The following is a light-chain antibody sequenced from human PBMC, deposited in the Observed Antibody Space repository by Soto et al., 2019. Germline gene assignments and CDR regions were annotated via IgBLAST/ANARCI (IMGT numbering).Light chain of an antibody. J-gene: IGKJ1*01. Sequence: DIQMTQSPSTLSASVGDRVNMTCRASQNIGSWAAWYQQQPGKGPKFLINKVSNLESGVPSRISGSGSGTEFTRTSSSLQPDDFATYYCLQFNTFPGTFGQGTKVEIK. CDR3: LQFNTFPGT. CDR2: KVS. V-gene: IGKV1-5*03. CDR1: QNIGSW.